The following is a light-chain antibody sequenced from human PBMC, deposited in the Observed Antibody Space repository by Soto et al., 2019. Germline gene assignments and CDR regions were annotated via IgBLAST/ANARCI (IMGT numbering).Light chain of an antibody. CDR2: DVS. CDR3: RSYTRSSPSV. Sequence: QSALTQPASVSGSPGQSITISCSGTSSDVGGYNYVFWYQHHPGKAPKLMIYDVSNRPSGVSNRFSGSKSGNTASLTISGLQAEDEADYYCRSYTRSSPSVFGTGTNVTVL. CDR1: SSDVGGYNY. V-gene: IGLV2-14*03. J-gene: IGLJ1*01.